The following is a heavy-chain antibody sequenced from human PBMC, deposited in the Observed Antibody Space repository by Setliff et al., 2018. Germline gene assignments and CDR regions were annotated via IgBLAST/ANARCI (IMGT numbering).Heavy chain of an antibody. CDR2: IYHSGST. Sequence: PSETLSLTCTVSGYSISSGYYWGWIRQPPGKGLEWIGSIYHSGSTYYNPSLKSRVTISVDTSKNQFSLKLSSVTAADTAVYYCARDGGGSYSNFDYWGQGTLVTVSS. CDR3: ARDGGGSYSNFDY. D-gene: IGHD1-26*01. J-gene: IGHJ4*02. V-gene: IGHV4-38-2*02. CDR1: GYSISSGYY.